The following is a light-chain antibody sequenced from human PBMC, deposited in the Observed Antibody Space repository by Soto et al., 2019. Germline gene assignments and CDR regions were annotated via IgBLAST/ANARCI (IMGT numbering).Light chain of an antibody. J-gene: IGKJ5*01. Sequence: EIVVTQSPGTLSLSPGERATLSCRASQRIDSNYLSSYQQKPGQAPRLIISGASTRATGTPARFSGSGSGTDFTLTISSLQPEDFAVYYCQQDYNLPFTFGQGTRLEMK. CDR3: QQDYNLPFT. V-gene: IGKV3D-7*01. CDR2: GAS. CDR1: QRIDSNY.